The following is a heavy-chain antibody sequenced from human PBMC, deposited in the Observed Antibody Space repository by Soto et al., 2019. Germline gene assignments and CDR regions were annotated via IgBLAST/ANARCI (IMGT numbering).Heavy chain of an antibody. CDR2: ISAYNGNT. CDR1: GYTFTSYG. J-gene: IGHJ6*02. Sequence: ASVKASCKASGYTFTSYGISWVRQAPGQGLEWMGWISAYNGNTNYAQKLQGRVTMTTDTSTSTAYMELRSLRSDDTAVYYCARVGYCSGGSCYYYYYGMDVWGQGTTVTVSS. V-gene: IGHV1-18*01. D-gene: IGHD2-15*01. CDR3: ARVGYCSGGSCYYYYYGMDV.